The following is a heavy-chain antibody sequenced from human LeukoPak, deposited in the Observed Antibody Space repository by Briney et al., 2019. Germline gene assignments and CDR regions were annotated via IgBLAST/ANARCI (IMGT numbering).Heavy chain of an antibody. CDR1: RGTLTPYT. D-gene: IGHD3-3*01. V-gene: IGHV1-69*05. J-gene: IGHJ6*03. CDR2: SIPIFGTA. Sequence: SLKGSRKGSRGTLTPYTICTGRQAPRQRLERVGESIPIFGTANYAQKFKGRVTITTGASTSTASMELSSLRSEATAVYYCARTPLPWSSAGYYYYMEVWGKGTTVTVSS. CDR3: ARTPLPWSSAGYYYYMEV.